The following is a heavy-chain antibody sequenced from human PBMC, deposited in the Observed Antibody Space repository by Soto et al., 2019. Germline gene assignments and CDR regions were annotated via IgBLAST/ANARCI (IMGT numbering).Heavy chain of an antibody. J-gene: IGHJ4*02. V-gene: IGHV4-39*01. Sequence: QLQLQESGPGLVKPSETLSLTCTVSGGFISSSSTYYWGWIRQPPGKGLEWIGSIYHSGNIYYSPSLNSRDIVSVDTSKNQFSLRLSSVTAADTAVYYCASTAADCTSSSCYDFDYWGQGTLVTVSP. D-gene: IGHD2-2*01. CDR2: IYHSGNI. CDR1: GGFISSSSTYY. CDR3: ASTAADCTSSSCYDFDY.